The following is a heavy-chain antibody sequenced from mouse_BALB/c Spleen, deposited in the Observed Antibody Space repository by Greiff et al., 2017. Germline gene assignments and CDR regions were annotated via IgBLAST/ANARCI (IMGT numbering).Heavy chain of an antibody. CDR1: GYSFTGYT. J-gene: IGHJ4*01. CDR2: INPYNGGT. D-gene: IGHD2-2*01. Sequence: EVKLMESGPELVKPGASMKISCKASGYSFTGYTMNWVKQSHGKNLEWIGLINPYNGGTSYNQKFKGKATLTVDKSSSTAYMELLSLTSEDSAVYYCARGEGTTVTGDAMDYWGQGTSVTVSS. CDR3: ARGEGTTVTGDAMDY. V-gene: IGHV1-18*01.